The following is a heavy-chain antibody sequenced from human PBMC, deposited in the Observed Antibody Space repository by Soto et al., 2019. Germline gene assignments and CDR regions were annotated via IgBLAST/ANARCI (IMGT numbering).Heavy chain of an antibody. D-gene: IGHD1-26*01. V-gene: IGHV4-34*01. CDR3: ARARLIVGATRGHNYYYYSGMDV. CDR1: GGSFSGYY. CDR2: INHSGST. Sequence: SETLSLTCAVYGGSFSGYYWSWIRQPPGKGLEWIGEINHSGSTNYNPSLKSRVTISVDTSKNQFSLKLSSVTAADTAVYYCARARLIVGATRGHNYYYYSGMDVWGQGTTVTVSS. J-gene: IGHJ6*02.